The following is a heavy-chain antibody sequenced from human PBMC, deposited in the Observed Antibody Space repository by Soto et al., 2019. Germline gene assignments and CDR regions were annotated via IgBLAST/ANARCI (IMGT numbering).Heavy chain of an antibody. D-gene: IGHD2-15*01. CDR1: GYTYTSYG. CDR2: ISAYNGNT. J-gene: IGHJ2*01. V-gene: IGHV1-18*01. Sequence: QVQLVQSGAEVKKPGASVKVSCKASGYTYTSYGISWVRQAPGQGLEWMGWISAYNGNTNYAQKLQGRVTMTTDTSTSTAYMELRSLRSDDTAVYYCSRDGYCSGGSCYDWYFDLWGRGTLVTVSS. CDR3: SRDGYCSGGSCYDWYFDL.